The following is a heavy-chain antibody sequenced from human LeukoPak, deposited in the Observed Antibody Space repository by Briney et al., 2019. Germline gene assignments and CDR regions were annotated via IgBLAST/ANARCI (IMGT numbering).Heavy chain of an antibody. D-gene: IGHD3-9*01. CDR1: GGSISSYY. CDR2: IYTSGST. Sequence: SETLSLTCTVSGGSISSYYWSWIRQPAGKGLEWIGRIYTSGSTNYNPSLKSRVTMSVDTSKNQFSLKLSSVTAADTAVYYCARDKARLTGYYHFDYWGQGTLVTVSS. V-gene: IGHV4-4*07. CDR3: ARDKARLTGYYHFDY. J-gene: IGHJ4*02.